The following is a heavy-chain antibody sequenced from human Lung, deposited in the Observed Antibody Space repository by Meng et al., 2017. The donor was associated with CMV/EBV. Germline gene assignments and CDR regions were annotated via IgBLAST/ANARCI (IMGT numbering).Heavy chain of an antibody. V-gene: IGHV3-30*02. Sequence: GESLKISCAASGFTFSSFSSYAMHWVRQAPGKGLEWVASIPYDRSNKYYTDSVKGRFTISRDNSKNALYLHMNSLRTEDTAVYYCAKVKVTAAPLDSFDIWGQGTMVTVSS. CDR1: GFTFSSFSSYA. CDR2: IPYDRSNK. CDR3: AKVKVTAAPLDSFDI. J-gene: IGHJ3*02. D-gene: IGHD2-2*01.